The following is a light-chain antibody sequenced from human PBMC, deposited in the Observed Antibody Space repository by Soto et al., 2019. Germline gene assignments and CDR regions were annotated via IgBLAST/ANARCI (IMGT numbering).Light chain of an antibody. CDR3: AAWDGSLNVVL. J-gene: IGLJ2*01. CDR2: STN. CDR1: SSNIGSNT. V-gene: IGLV1-44*01. Sequence: QSALTQPPSASGTPGQRVTLSCSGSSSNIGSNTVNWYQQLPGSAPKLLMYSTNQRPSGVPDRFSGSKSGTSASLAISGLQSEDEAGYYCAAWDGSLNVVLFGGGTKVTVL.